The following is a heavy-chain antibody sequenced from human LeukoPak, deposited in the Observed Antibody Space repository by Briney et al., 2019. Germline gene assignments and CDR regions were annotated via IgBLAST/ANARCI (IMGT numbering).Heavy chain of an antibody. CDR3: ARDSGEPYCRGGSCYPEGAFDI. D-gene: IGHD2-15*01. J-gene: IGHJ3*02. CDR1: GYTFSMYG. Sequence: GASVKVSCKASGYTFSMYGISWVRQAPGQGLQWMGWIRDFNGNTNYAQKLQGRVTMTTDTSTSTAYMELRSLRSDDTAVYYCARDSGEPYCRGGSCYPEGAFDIWGQGTVVTVSS. V-gene: IGHV1-18*01. CDR2: IRDFNGNT.